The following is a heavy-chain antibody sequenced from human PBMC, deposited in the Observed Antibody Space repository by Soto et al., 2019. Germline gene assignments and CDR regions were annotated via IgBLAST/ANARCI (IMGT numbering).Heavy chain of an antibody. CDR3: AKTLGPNAIHPFS. V-gene: IGHV3-30-3*02. CDR2: ISYDGTNK. Sequence: QVQLVDSGGGVVQPGRSLRLSCAASGFLFNTYAMHWVRQAPGKGLEWVAVISYDGTNKYYADSVKGRFTISRDNSKNSLYLQMNILRAEDTAVYYCAKTLGPNAIHPFSWGHGTLVIVSS. CDR1: GFLFNTYA. D-gene: IGHD7-27*01. J-gene: IGHJ5*01.